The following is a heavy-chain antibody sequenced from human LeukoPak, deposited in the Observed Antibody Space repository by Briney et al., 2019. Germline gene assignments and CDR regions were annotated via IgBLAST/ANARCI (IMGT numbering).Heavy chain of an antibody. J-gene: IGHJ4*02. CDR3: VGGYDPHY. D-gene: IGHD2-8*02. Sequence: PGGALRLSCAASGLNFSSYWLHWVGQAPGKGLVWVSRINSDGSETTYAASVKGPLTISRANAKNTLYLQMNRLRAEDTAIYYCVGGYDPHYWGQGTLVTVSS. CDR1: GLNFSSYW. CDR2: INSDGSET. V-gene: IGHV3-74*01.